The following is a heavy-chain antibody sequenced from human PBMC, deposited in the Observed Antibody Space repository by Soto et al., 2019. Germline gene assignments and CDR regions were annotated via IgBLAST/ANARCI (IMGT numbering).Heavy chain of an antibody. V-gene: IGHV4-38-2*01. J-gene: IGHJ4*02. D-gene: IGHD3-22*01. CDR3: ATLYYHTSAYYYGPLFDY. CDR2: VYHSGST. CDR1: GYSISSGYY. Sequence: TSETLSLTCAVSGYSISSGYYWGWIRQPPGKGLEWIGSVYHSGSTYNNPSLNSRVTISVETSKNHFSLKLSSVTAADTAVYYCATLYYHTSAYYYGPLFDYWGQGTLVTVSS.